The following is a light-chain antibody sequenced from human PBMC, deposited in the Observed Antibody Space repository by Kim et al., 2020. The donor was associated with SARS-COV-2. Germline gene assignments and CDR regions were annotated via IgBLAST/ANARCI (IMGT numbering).Light chain of an antibody. V-gene: IGLV3-1*01. CDR1: KLGDKY. CDR3: QAWDRSTGV. Sequence: SVNPGQTASITCYGDKLGDKYACWYQQKPGQSPVLVIYQDSKRPSGIPERFSGSNSGNTATLTISGTQAMDEADYYCQAWDRSTGVFGGGTQLTVL. CDR2: QDS. J-gene: IGLJ2*01.